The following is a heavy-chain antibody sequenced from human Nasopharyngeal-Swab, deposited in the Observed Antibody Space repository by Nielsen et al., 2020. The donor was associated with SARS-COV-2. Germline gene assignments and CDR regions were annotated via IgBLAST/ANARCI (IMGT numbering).Heavy chain of an antibody. D-gene: IGHD2-21*01. J-gene: IGHJ5*02. V-gene: IGHV4-34*01. CDR3: ARVRVNKSGWFDP. Sequence: WIRQPPGKGLKWIGEINDSGSTNYNPSLKSRVTISVDTSKNQFSLKLSSVTAADTAVYYCARVRVNKSGWFDPWGQGTLVTVSS. CDR2: INDSGST.